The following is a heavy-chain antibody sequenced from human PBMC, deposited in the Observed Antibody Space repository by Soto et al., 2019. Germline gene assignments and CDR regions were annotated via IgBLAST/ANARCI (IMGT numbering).Heavy chain of an antibody. J-gene: IGHJ5*02. V-gene: IGHV4-31*03. CDR3: ARSEAITMIVVVTPGWFDP. CDR1: GGSISSGGYC. Sequence: SETLSLTCTVSGGSISSGGYCRSWIRQHPGKGLEWIGYTYYSGSTYYNPSLKSRVTISVDTSKNQFSLKLSSVTAADTAVYYCARSEAITMIVVVTPGWFDPWGQGTLVTVSS. D-gene: IGHD3-22*01. CDR2: TYYSGST.